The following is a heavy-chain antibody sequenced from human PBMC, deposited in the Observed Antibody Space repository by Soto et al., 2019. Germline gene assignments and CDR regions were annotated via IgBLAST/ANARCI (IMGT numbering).Heavy chain of an antibody. CDR3: ARHKDIVLMVYGSEGFDY. V-gene: IGHV4-39*01. CDR2: IYYSGST. D-gene: IGHD2-8*01. Sequence: QLQLQESGPGLVKPSETLSLTGTVSGGSISSSSYYWRWIRQPPGKGLEWIGSIYYSGSTYYNPSLKSRVTISVDTSKNQFSLKLSSVTAADTAVYYCARHKDIVLMVYGSEGFDYWGQGTLVTVSS. J-gene: IGHJ4*02. CDR1: GGSISSSSYY.